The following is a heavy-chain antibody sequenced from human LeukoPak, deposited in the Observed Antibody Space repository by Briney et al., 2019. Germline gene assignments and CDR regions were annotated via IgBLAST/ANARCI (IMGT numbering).Heavy chain of an antibody. J-gene: IGHJ6*03. D-gene: IGHD1-26*01. V-gene: IGHV3-30-3*01. CDR3: ARGASEWELLGDYYYYMDV. CDR1: GFTFSSYA. CDR2: ISYDGSNK. Sequence: GRSLRLSCAASGFTFSSYAMHWVRQAPGKGLEWVAVISYDGSNKYYADSVKGRFTISRDNAKNSLYLQMNSLRAEDTAVYYCARGASEWELLGDYYYYMDVWGKGTTVTVSS.